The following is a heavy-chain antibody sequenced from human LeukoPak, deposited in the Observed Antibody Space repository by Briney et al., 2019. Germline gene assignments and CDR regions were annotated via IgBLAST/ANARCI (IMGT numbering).Heavy chain of an antibody. Sequence: TSETLSLTCAVSGGSISSGGYSWSWIRQPPGKGLEWIGYIYHSGSTNYNPSLKSRVTISVDTSKNQFSLKLSSVTAADTAVYYCARGGWRGSYFDYWGQGTLVTVSS. CDR3: ARGGWRGSYFDY. CDR1: GGSISSGGYS. V-gene: IGHV4-30-2*01. D-gene: IGHD1-26*01. J-gene: IGHJ4*02. CDR2: IYHSGST.